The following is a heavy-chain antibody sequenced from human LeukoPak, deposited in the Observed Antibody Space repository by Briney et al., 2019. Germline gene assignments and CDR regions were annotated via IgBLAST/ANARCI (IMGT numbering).Heavy chain of an antibody. D-gene: IGHD3-22*01. V-gene: IGHV3-11*04. J-gene: IGHJ4*02. Sequence: GGSLRLSCAASGFTFTDYYMSWISQAPGKGMEWVSYISISGSTIYYADSVKGRFTISRDNAKNSLYLQMNSLRAEDTAVYYCARVRGYYYASCDSWTYYFDYWGQGTVVTVSS. CDR2: ISISGSTI. CDR3: ARVRGYYYASCDSWTYYFDY. CDR1: GFTFTDYY.